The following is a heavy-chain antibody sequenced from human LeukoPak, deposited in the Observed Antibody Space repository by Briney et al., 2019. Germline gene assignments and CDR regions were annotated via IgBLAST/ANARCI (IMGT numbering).Heavy chain of an antibody. Sequence: GGSLRLSCAASGFTFSSYAMSWVRQAPGKGLEWVSAISGSGGSTYYADSVKGRFTISRDNSKNTLYLQMNSLRAEDTAVYYRAKLLGALERYFDYWGQGTLVTVSS. J-gene: IGHJ4*02. CDR1: GFTFSSYA. D-gene: IGHD1-1*01. V-gene: IGHV3-23*01. CDR3: AKLLGALERYFDY. CDR2: ISGSGGST.